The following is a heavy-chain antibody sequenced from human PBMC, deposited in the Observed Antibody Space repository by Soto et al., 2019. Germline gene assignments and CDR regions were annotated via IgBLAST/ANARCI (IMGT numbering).Heavy chain of an antibody. Sequence: HPGGCLRLSCAASGFTFNSYAMSWVRQAPGKGLEWVSAISGSGGSTYYADSVKGRFTISRDNSKNTLYLQMNSLRAEDTAVYYFAFRGFPYYYYIDVRGKGTTDTGSS. CDR2: ISGSGGST. J-gene: IGHJ6*03. CDR3: AFRGFPYYYYIDV. V-gene: IGHV3-23*01. CDR1: GFTFNSYA.